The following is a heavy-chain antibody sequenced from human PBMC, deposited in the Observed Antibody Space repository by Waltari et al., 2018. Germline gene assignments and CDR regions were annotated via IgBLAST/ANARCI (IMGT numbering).Heavy chain of an antibody. CDR2: ISYSGDT. D-gene: IGHD3-3*01. V-gene: IGHV4-59*01. J-gene: IGHJ3*02. Sequence: VQLQESGPGLVKPSETLYLTCAVSGASIRGYHWTWIRQPPGGGLEWIGHISYSGDTAYGPSLRSRVTISVDTSKNHFSLKLTSVTAADTAVYYCARATVFGVVTDTFDIWSQGTMVTVSS. CDR3: ARATVFGVVTDTFDI. CDR1: GASIRGYH.